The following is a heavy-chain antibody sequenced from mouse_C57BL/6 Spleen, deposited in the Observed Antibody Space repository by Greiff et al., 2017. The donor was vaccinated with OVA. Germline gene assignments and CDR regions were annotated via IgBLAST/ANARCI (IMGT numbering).Heavy chain of an antibody. CDR1: GFTFTDYY. V-gene: IGHV7-3*01. J-gene: IGHJ2*01. CDR3: ARSGPYYLYFDY. CDR2: IRNKANGYTT. Sequence: EVKLVESGGGLVQPGGSLSLSCAASGFTFTDYYMSWVRQPPGKALEWLGFIRNKANGYTTEYSASVKGRFTISRDNSQSILYLQMNALRAEDSATYYCARSGPYYLYFDYWGQGTTLTVSS. D-gene: IGHD1-1*01.